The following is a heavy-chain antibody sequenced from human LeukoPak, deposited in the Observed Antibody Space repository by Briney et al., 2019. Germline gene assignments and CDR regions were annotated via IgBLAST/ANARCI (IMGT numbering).Heavy chain of an antibody. CDR3: ARNRAAARAPFDY. V-gene: IGHV4-34*01. D-gene: IGHD2-2*01. CDR2: INHSGST. CDR1: GGFFSGYY. Sequence: SDTQSLTCAVYGGFFSGYYWSWIRQPPGRARECMGEINHSGSTNYNPSLKSRVTISVDTSKNQFSLKLSSVTAADTAVYYCARNRAAARAPFDYWGQGTLVTVSS. J-gene: IGHJ4*02.